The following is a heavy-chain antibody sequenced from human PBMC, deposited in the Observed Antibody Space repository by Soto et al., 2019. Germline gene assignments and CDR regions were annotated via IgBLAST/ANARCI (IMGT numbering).Heavy chain of an antibody. J-gene: IGHJ4*02. CDR2: IIPILDIA. CDR3: AREDFDGNALDY. CDR1: GGTLSSYT. V-gene: IGHV1-69*04. Sequence: ASVKVSCKASGGTLSSYTISWVRQAPGQGLEWMGRIIPILDIANYAQGFQGKVTFTADKSTSTAYMELSSLRSEDTAVYYCAREDFDGNALDYWGQGTLVTVSS. D-gene: IGHD2-15*01.